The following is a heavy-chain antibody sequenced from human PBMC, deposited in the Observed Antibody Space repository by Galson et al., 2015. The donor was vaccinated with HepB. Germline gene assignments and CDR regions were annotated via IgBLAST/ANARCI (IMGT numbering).Heavy chain of an antibody. CDR1: GFTFSSYG. J-gene: IGHJ4*02. Sequence: SLRLSCAASGFTFSSYGMHWVRQAPGKGLEWVAVISYDGSDKYYADSVKGRFTISRDNSKNTLYLQMNSLRAEDTAVYYCAKDRSGQQLLPDYWGQGTLVTVSS. D-gene: IGHD6-13*01. V-gene: IGHV3-30*18. CDR3: AKDRSGQQLLPDY. CDR2: ISYDGSDK.